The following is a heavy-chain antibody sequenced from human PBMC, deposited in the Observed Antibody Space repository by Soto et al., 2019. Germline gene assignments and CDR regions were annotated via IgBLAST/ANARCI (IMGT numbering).Heavy chain of an antibody. J-gene: IGHJ4*02. V-gene: IGHV3-53*01. D-gene: IGHD6-19*01. Sequence: GSLRLSCAASGFIVSSSYMSWVRQAPGKGLEWVSVLYSDGRTYYADSVKGRFTISRDNSKNTLYLQMNSLSAEDTAVYYCTTDLEVAGTIDYWGQGTLVTVSS. CDR1: GFIVSSSY. CDR3: TTDLEVAGTIDY. CDR2: LYSDGRT.